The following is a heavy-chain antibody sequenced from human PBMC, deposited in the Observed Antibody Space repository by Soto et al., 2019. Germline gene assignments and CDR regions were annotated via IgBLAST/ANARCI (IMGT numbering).Heavy chain of an antibody. CDR3: AKDDDGSAYYPLLWY. D-gene: IGHD3-22*01. J-gene: IGHJ4*02. CDR2: ISGSGGST. Sequence: EVQLLESGGGLAQPGGSLRLSCAASGFTFSSYAMSWVRQAPGKGLEWVSVISGSGGSTYYADSVKGRFTISRDNSKNTLYLQMNSLRAEDTAVYYCAKDDDGSAYYPLLWYWGQGTLVTVSS. CDR1: GFTFSSYA. V-gene: IGHV3-23*01.